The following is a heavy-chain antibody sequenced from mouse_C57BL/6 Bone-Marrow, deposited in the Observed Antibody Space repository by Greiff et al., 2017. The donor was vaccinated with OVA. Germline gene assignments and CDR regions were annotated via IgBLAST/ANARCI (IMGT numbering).Heavy chain of an antibody. V-gene: IGHV5-6*01. CDR3: ARNLLLAY. D-gene: IGHD1-1*01. CDR1: GFTFSSYG. J-gene: IGHJ3*01. CDR2: ISSGGSYT. Sequence: EVKLVESGGDLVKPGGSLKLSCAASGFTFSSYGMSWVRQTPDKRLEWVGTISSGGSYTYYPDSVKGRFTISRDNAKNTLYLQMSSLKSEDTAMYYCARNLLLAYWGQGTLVTVSA.